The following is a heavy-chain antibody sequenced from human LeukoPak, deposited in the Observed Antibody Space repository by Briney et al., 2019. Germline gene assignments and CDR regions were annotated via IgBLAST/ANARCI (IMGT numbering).Heavy chain of an antibody. CDR2: ISYDGSNK. D-gene: IGHD6-19*01. CDR1: GFTFSSYA. CDR3: ARSGQWLDYGMDV. J-gene: IGHJ6*02. V-gene: IGHV3-30-3*01. Sequence: GGSLRLSCAASGFTFSSYAMHWVRQAPGKGLEWVAVISYDGSNKYYADSVKGRFTISRDNSKNTLYLQVNSLRAEDTAVYYCARSGQWLDYGMDVWGQGTTVTVSS.